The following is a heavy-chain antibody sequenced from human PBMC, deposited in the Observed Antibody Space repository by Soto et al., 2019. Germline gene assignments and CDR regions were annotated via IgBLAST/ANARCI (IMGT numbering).Heavy chain of an antibody. CDR1: GFTFSSFE. Sequence: GGSLRLSCAASGFTFSSFEMNWVRQAPGKGLEWISYIGHTGRSIYYADSVKGRITVSRDNAKNSLYLQLSSLRVEDTAVYYCARIHHSSSVPISWGRGTLATVSS. V-gene: IGHV3-48*03. D-gene: IGHD6-19*01. CDR2: IGHTGRSI. CDR3: ARIHHSSSVPIS. J-gene: IGHJ5*02.